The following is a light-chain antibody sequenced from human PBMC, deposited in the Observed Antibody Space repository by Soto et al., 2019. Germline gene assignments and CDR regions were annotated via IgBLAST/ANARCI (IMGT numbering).Light chain of an antibody. CDR2: ADS. CDR1: QSVSGY. V-gene: IGKV3-20*01. J-gene: IGKJ1*01. CDR3: QQYGSSSSWT. Sequence: EIVMTQSPPTLSVSQVERAALSFTASQSVSGYIGWYQQKPGQAPRLRIYADSNRATGIPARFSGIGSGTDFTLTITGLEPEYFALYYCQQYGSSSSWTFGQGTKVEIK.